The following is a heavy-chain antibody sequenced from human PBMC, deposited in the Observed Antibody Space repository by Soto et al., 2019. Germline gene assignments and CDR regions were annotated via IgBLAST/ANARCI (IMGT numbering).Heavy chain of an antibody. CDR3: VKDDGGYPSTAPP. J-gene: IGHJ1*01. CDR2: ISGSGDRT. Sequence: EVQLLESGGGLVQPGGSLRLSCAASGITISNYPMSWVRQAPGKGLDWVSGISGSGDRTYYADSAKGRFTISKDISKNSLSLQLDNLGVEDTAVNFCVKDDGGYPSTAPPWGQGTLVTVSS. D-gene: IGHD3-22*01. CDR1: GITISNYP. V-gene: IGHV3-23*01.